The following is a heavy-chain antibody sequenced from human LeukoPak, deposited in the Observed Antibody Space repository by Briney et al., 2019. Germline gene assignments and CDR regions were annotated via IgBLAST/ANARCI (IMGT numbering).Heavy chain of an antibody. Sequence: PSETLSLTCTVSGGSISSGGYYWRWIRQHPGKGLEWIGYIYYSGSTYYNPSLKSRVTISVDTSKNQFSLKLSSVTAADTAVYYCARNHRGSWYYFDYWGQGTLVTVSS. J-gene: IGHJ4*02. CDR3: ARNHRGSWYYFDY. CDR2: IYYSGST. V-gene: IGHV4-31*03. CDR1: GGSISSGGYY. D-gene: IGHD6-13*01.